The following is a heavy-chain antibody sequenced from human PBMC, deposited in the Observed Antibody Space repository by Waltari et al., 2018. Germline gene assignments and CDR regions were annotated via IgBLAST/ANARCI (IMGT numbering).Heavy chain of an antibody. Sequence: QVQLQESGPGLVKPSETLSLTCAVSGYSISSGYYWGWIRQPPGKGLEWVSTIGGSGGTRYVDAVKGRFTISRDNSKNTLYLQMNSLRVEDTAVYYCADWNHVDYWGQGTLVTVSS. D-gene: IGHD1-1*01. CDR3: ADWNHVDY. CDR2: IGGSGGT. V-gene: IGHV4-38-2*01. CDR1: GYSISSGYY. J-gene: IGHJ4*02.